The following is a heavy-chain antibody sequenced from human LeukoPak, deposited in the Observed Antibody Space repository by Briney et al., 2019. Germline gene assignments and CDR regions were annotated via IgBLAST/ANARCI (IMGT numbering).Heavy chain of an antibody. CDR1: GGSFSGYY. J-gene: IGHJ4*02. Sequence: PSETLSLTCAVYGGSFSGYYWSWIRQPPGKGLEWIGEINHSGSTNYNPSLKSRVTISVDTSKNQLSLKLSSVTAADTAVYYCARVRISGYCSSTSCYKGGLLDYWGQGTLVTVSS. V-gene: IGHV4-34*01. CDR2: INHSGST. CDR3: ARVRISGYCSSTSCYKGGLLDY. D-gene: IGHD2-2*02.